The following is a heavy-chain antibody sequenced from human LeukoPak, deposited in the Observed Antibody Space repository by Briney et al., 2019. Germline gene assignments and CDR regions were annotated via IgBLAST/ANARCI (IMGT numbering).Heavy chain of an antibody. CDR3: ARPRSSGWYLDAFDI. CDR2: IYYSGST. Sequence: PSETLSLTCTVSGGFISSYYWSWIRQPPGKGLEWIGYIYYSGSTNYNPSLKSRVTISVDTSKNQFSLKLSSVTAADTAVYYCARPRSSGWYLDAFDIWGQGTMVTVSS. D-gene: IGHD6-19*01. CDR1: GGFISSYY. J-gene: IGHJ3*02. V-gene: IGHV4-59*08.